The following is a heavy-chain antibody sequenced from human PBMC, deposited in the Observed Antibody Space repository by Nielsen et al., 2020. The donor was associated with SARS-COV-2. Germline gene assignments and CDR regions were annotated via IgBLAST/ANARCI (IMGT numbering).Heavy chain of an antibody. D-gene: IGHD6-25*01. CDR3: ARDKQR. Sequence: SETLSLTCTVSGGSISSYYWSWVRQPPGKGLEWIGYIYYSGSTNYNPSLKSRVTISVDTSKNQFSLKLSSVTAADTAVYYCARDKQRWGQGTLVTVSS. CDR1: GGSISSYY. CDR2: IYYSGST. V-gene: IGHV4-59*12. J-gene: IGHJ4*02.